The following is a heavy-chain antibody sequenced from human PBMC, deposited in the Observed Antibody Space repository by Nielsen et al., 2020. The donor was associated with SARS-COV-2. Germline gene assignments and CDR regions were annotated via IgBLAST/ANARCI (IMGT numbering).Heavy chain of an antibody. Sequence: ASVKVSCKASGYTFTSYDINWVRQATGQGLEWMGWMNPNSGNTGYAQKFQGRVTMTRNTSISTAYMELSSLRSEDTAVYYCARAPLPMVRGVIYYYYYYMDVWGKGTTVTVSS. D-gene: IGHD3-10*01. V-gene: IGHV1-8*01. J-gene: IGHJ6*03. CDR2: MNPNSGNT. CDR3: ARAPLPMVRGVIYYYYYYMDV. CDR1: GYTFTSYD.